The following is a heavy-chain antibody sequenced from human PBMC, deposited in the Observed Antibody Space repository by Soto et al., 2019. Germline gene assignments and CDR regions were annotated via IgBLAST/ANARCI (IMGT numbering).Heavy chain of an antibody. Sequence: QVQLVESGGGVVQPGRSLRLSCAASGFTFSNFGMHWVRQAPGKGLEWVASISYDGNINYSADSVKSRFTISRANSKNTLYLQMNRLRSEDTAVYYCAKFWGPVTAAVDDYWGQGTLGTVSS. CDR3: AKFWGPVTAAVDDY. J-gene: IGHJ4*02. CDR1: GFTFSNFG. V-gene: IGHV3-30*18. D-gene: IGHD6-13*01. CDR2: ISYDGNIN.